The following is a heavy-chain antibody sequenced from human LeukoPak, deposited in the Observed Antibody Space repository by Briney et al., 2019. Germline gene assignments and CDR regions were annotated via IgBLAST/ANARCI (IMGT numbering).Heavy chain of an antibody. CDR2: ISWDGGST. CDR1: GFTFDDYA. V-gene: IGHV3-43D*03. Sequence: GGSLRLSCAASGFTFDDYAMHWVRQAPGKGLEWVSLISWDGGSTYYADSVKGRFTISRDNSKNSLYLQMNSLRAEDTALYYCAKATRTMVRRVIIRPPLDSYYMDVWGKGTTVTISS. D-gene: IGHD3-10*01. J-gene: IGHJ6*03. CDR3: AKATRTMVRRVIIRPPLDSYYMDV.